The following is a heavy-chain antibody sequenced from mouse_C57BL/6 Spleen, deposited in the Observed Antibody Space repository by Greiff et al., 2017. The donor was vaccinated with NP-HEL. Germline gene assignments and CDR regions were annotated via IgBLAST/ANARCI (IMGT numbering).Heavy chain of an antibody. CDR3: ARLSTRVTTDSAWFAY. D-gene: IGHD2-2*01. J-gene: IGHJ3*01. CDR2: IDPSDRYT. CDR1: GYTFTSYW. Sequence: QVQLQQSGAELVMPGASVKLSCKASGYTFTSYWMPWVKQRPGQGLEWIGEIDPSDRYTNYNQKFKGKSTLTVDKSSSTAYMQLSSLTSEDSAVYYCARLSTRVTTDSAWFAYWGQGTLVTVSA. V-gene: IGHV1-69*01.